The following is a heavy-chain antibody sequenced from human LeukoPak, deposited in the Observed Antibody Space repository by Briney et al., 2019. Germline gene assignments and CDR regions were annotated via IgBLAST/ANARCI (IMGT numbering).Heavy chain of an antibody. V-gene: IGHV4-34*01. CDR2: INHSGST. J-gene: IGHJ3*02. D-gene: IGHD6-25*01. CDR1: GGSFSGYY. Sequence: SETLSLTCAVYGGSFSGYYWSWIRQPPGKGLEWIWEINHSGSTNYNPSLKSRVTISVDTSKNQFSLKLSSVTAADTAVYYCATGYYAFDIWGQGTMVTVSS. CDR3: ATGYYAFDI.